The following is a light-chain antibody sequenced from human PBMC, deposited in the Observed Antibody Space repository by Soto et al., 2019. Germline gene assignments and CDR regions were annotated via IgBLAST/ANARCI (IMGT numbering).Light chain of an antibody. J-gene: IGKJ1*01. CDR1: HSLVYSDGSTY. V-gene: IGKV2-30*01. CDR3: QHYNTYPWT. CDR2: KVS. Sequence: DVVMTQSPLSLPVTLGQPASISCRSSHSLVYSDGSTYLNWFQQRPGQSPRRLIYKVSNRDSGVPDRFSGSGSGTDFTLKISSLEPEDFATYYCQHYNTYPWTFGQGTKVDI.